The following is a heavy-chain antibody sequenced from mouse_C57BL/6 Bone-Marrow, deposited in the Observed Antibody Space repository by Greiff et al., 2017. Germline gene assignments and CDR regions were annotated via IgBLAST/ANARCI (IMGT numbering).Heavy chain of an antibody. CDR2: IDPSDSYT. Sequence: QVHVKQSGAELVRPGTSVKLSCKASGYTFTSYWMHWVKQRPGQGLEWIGVIDPSDSYTNYNQKFKGKATLTVDTSSSTAYMQLSSLTSEDSAVYYCARTYYDYEGFAYWGQGTLVTVSA. CDR1: GYTFTSYW. J-gene: IGHJ3*01. D-gene: IGHD2-4*01. V-gene: IGHV1-59*01. CDR3: ARTYYDYEGFAY.